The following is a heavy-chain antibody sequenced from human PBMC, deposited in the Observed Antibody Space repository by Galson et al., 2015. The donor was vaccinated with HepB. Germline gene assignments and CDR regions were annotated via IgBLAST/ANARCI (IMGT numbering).Heavy chain of an antibody. V-gene: IGHV4-59*01. D-gene: IGHD5-12*01. J-gene: IGHJ5*02. Sequence: SETLSLTCTVSGGSISSYYWSWIRQPPGKGLERIGYIYYSGSTNYNPSLKSRVTISVDTSKNQFSLKLSSVTAADATVYYCASGSGYDRGWFDPWGQGTLVTVSS. CDR2: IYYSGST. CDR1: GGSISSYY. CDR3: ASGSGYDRGWFDP.